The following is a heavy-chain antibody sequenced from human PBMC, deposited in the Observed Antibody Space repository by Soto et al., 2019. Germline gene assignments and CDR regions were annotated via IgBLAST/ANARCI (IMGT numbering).Heavy chain of an antibody. D-gene: IGHD3-22*01. Sequence: AGGSLRLSCAASGFTFSSYWMHWVRQAPGKGLVWVSRISGDGSSTTYADSVKGRFIISRDNAKNTVYLQMNSLRAEDTAVYYCTRPRYDGSGTPFDHWGQGTLVTSPQ. CDR1: GFTFSSYW. CDR3: TRPRYDGSGTPFDH. J-gene: IGHJ4*02. V-gene: IGHV3-74*01. CDR2: ISGDGSST.